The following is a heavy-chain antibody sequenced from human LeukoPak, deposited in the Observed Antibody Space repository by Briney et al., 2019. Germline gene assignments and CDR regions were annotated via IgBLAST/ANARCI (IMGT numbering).Heavy chain of an antibody. Sequence: GASVKVSCKASGYTFTSYAIHWVRQAPGQRLEWMGWINAGNGNTKYSQKFQGRVTITRDTSASTAYMELSSLRSEDTAVYYCARGHSLLRFLEWLFFSYWGQGTLVTVSS. CDR3: ARGHSLLRFLEWLFFSY. V-gene: IGHV1-3*01. CDR2: INAGNGNT. D-gene: IGHD3-3*01. J-gene: IGHJ4*02. CDR1: GYTFTSYA.